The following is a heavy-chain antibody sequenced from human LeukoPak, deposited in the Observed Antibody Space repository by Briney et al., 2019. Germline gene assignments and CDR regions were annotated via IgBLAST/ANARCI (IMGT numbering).Heavy chain of an antibody. CDR3: ARGGPYDSSGPLPFDY. D-gene: IGHD3-22*01. Sequence: ASVKVSRRAAGYTFTGYGISWVRQAPGQGLEWMGWISAYNGNTNYAQKLQGRVTMTTDTSTSTAYMELRRLRSDDTAVYYCARGGPYDSSGPLPFDYWGEGTLVTVSS. CDR2: ISAYNGNT. V-gene: IGHV1-18*01. J-gene: IGHJ4*02. CDR1: GYTFTGYG.